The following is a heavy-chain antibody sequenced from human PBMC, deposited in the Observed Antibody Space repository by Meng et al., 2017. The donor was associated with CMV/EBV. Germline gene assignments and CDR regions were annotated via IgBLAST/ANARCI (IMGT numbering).Heavy chain of an antibody. Sequence: GGSLRLSCAASGFTFSSYEMNWVRQAPGKGLEWVSYISSSGSTIYYADSVKGRFTISRDNAKNSLYLQMNSLRAEDTAVYYCARDNGVPAAPSFYYYYYGMDVWGQGTTVTVSS. D-gene: IGHD2-2*01. V-gene: IGHV3-48*03. J-gene: IGHJ6*02. CDR3: ARDNGVPAAPSFYYYYYGMDV. CDR2: ISSSGSTI. CDR1: GFTFSSYE.